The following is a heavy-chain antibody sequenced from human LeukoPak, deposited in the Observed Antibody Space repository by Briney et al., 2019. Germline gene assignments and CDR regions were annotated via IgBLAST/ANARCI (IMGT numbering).Heavy chain of an antibody. D-gene: IGHD6-19*01. Sequence: GGPLRLSCAASGFTFSSYAMSWVRQAPGKGLEWVSGISGSTYYADSVRGRFTISRDNSKNTLYLQMNSLRAEDTAVYYCATRTYSSGWYTFDYWGQGTLVTVFS. CDR1: GFTFSSYA. V-gene: IGHV3-23*01. J-gene: IGHJ4*02. CDR2: ISGST. CDR3: ATRTYSSGWYTFDY.